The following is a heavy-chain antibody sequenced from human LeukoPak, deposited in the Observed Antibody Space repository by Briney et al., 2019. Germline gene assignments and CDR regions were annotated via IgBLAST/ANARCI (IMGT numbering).Heavy chain of an antibody. CDR3: AKSSYYDASGYYRGYYFDY. D-gene: IGHD3-22*01. V-gene: IGHV3-23*01. J-gene: IGHJ4*02. CDR1: GFTFSSYA. Sequence: GGSLRLSCAASGFTFSSYAMSWVRQAPGKGLEWVSSISGSGGSTYYADSVKGRFTISRDNSKNTLYLQMNSLRDEDTAVYYCAKSSYYDASGYYRGYYFDYWGQGTLVTVSS. CDR2: ISGSGGST.